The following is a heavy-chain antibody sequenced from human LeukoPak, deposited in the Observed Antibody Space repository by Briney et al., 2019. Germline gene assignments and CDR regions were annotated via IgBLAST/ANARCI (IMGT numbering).Heavy chain of an antibody. Sequence: GGSLRLSCAASGFTFSSYWMSWVRQAPGKGLEWVASIKQDGTEKHYVDSVKGRFTISKDNAKNSLYLQMNSLRAEDTAVYYCAREDHSKYEYWGQGTLVTVSS. V-gene: IGHV3-7*03. CDR1: GFTFSSYW. J-gene: IGHJ4*02. CDR2: IKQDGTEK. CDR3: AREDHSKYEY. D-gene: IGHD4-11*01.